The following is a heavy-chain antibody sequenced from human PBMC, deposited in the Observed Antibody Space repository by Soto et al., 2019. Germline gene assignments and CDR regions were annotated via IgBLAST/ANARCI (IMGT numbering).Heavy chain of an antibody. CDR1: GGSISSENFY. CDR2: VYYSGTT. J-gene: IGHJ3*02. V-gene: IGHV4-39*02. D-gene: IGHD3-3*01. CDR3: ARDVYYDFWSGYSNGAFDI. Sequence: SENLPLTCTVSGGSISSENFYWGWIRQPPRKGLEWIGSVYYSGTTYYNPSLKSRVTVSVDTSKNQFSLKLSSVTAADTAVYYCARDVYYDFWSGYSNGAFDIWGQWTMVTVS.